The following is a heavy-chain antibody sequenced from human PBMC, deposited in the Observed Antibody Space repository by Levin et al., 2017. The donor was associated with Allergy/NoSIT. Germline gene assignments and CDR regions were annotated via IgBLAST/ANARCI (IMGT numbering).Heavy chain of an antibody. CDR3: AKGTYYYDSSGYRSYFDY. CDR1: GFTFDDYA. CDR2: ISWNSGSI. Sequence: GGSLRLSCAASGFTFDDYAMHWVRQAPGKGLEWVSGISWNSGSIGYADSVKGRFTISRDNAKNSLYLQMNSLRAEDTALYYCAKGTYYYDSSGYRSYFDYWGQGTLVTVSS. V-gene: IGHV3-9*01. D-gene: IGHD3-22*01. J-gene: IGHJ4*02.